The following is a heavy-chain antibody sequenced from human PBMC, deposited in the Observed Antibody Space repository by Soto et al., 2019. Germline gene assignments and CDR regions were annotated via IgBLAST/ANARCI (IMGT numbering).Heavy chain of an antibody. J-gene: IGHJ6*02. V-gene: IGHV3-30*18. CDR2: ISYDGSNK. CDR1: GFTFSSYG. Sequence: QVQLVESGGGVVQPGRSLRLSCAASGFTFSSYGMHRVRQAPGKRLEWVAVISYDGSNKYYADSAKRRFTISRDNSKNTLYLQMNSLRAEDTAVYYCAKDPDYYDSRNYGMDVWGQGTTVTVSS. CDR3: AKDPDYYDSRNYGMDV. D-gene: IGHD3-22*01.